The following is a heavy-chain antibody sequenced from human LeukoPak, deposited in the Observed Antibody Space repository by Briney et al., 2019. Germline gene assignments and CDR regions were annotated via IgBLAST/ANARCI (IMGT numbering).Heavy chain of an antibody. CDR3: ARRGTWSNYYGMDV. D-gene: IGHD1-1*01. V-gene: IGHV5-51*01. Sequence: GESLKISCKGFGYSFSDYWIAWVRQMPGKGLEWLGIFFPGDSDTRNSPSLQGQVTISADKSINTAYLQWSSLKASDTALYYCARRGTWSNYYGMDVWGQGTTVTVSS. J-gene: IGHJ6*02. CDR1: GYSFSDYW. CDR2: FFPGDSDT.